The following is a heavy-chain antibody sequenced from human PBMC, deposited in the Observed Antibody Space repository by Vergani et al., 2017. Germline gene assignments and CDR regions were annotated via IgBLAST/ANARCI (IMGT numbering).Heavy chain of an antibody. J-gene: IGHJ5*02. V-gene: IGHV4-59*11. Sequence: QVQLQESGPGLVKSSETLSLTCSVSFASIRNLYCNWIRQPPGKGLEWIGSIHYSENTNYNPSLKTRITISVETSKNQFYLTLTSVTAADTAVYYCASDTHSGQRADRWGQGILVTVTS. D-gene: IGHD6-19*01. CDR2: IHYSENT. CDR3: ASDTHSGQRADR. CDR1: FASIRNLY.